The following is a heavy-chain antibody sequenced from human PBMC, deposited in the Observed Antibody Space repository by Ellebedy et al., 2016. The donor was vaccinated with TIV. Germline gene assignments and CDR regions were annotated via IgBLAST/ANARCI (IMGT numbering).Heavy chain of an antibody. CDR3: AREGMTTVTYYYGMDV. Sequence: AASVKVSCKASGYTFSGYYMHWVRPAPGQGLEWMGWINPNSGGRMYAQKFQGRVTMTGDTAVSTAYMELSRLSPDDTAVYYCAREGMTTVTYYYGMDVWGQGTTVTVSS. D-gene: IGHD4-17*01. V-gene: IGHV1-2*02. CDR2: INPNSGGR. J-gene: IGHJ6*02. CDR1: GYTFSGYY.